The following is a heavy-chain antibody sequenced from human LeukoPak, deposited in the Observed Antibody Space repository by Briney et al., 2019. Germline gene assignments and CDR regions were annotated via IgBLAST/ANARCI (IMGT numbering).Heavy chain of an antibody. Sequence: PGRSLTLSCAASGFIFSTYAMHWVRQAPGKGLEWVAVISYDGSNKYYADSVKGRFTISRDNSKNTLDLQMSSLRLEDTAVYYCARADYASIVGATGPVDYWGQGTLVTVSS. CDR1: GFIFSTYA. CDR3: ARADYASIVGATGPVDY. V-gene: IGHV3-30-3*01. J-gene: IGHJ4*02. D-gene: IGHD1-26*01. CDR2: ISYDGSNK.